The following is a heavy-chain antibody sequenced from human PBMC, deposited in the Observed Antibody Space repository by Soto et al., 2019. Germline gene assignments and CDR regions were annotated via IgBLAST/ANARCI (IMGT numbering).Heavy chain of an antibody. D-gene: IGHD3-16*01. CDR2: IIPILNFV. Sequence: VQLEQSETEVRKPGSSVKLSCKTSGDSFNDYAISWVRQAPGQGLEWMGGIIPILNFVRHAEKFQGTVADSAAGPGATSYLKVTRLRTTETASYECTTAAVRSPGGRLEMRGLGT. V-gene: IGHV1-69*01. CDR3: TTAAVRSPGGRLEM. CDR1: GDSFNDYA. J-gene: IGHJ6*02.